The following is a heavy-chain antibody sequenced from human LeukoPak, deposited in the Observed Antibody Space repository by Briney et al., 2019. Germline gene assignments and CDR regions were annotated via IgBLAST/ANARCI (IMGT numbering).Heavy chain of an antibody. J-gene: IGHJ4*02. V-gene: IGHV3-74*01. Sequence: GGSLRLSCAASGFTFSTYWMHWVRQVPGKGLVWVSGINSDGSSTSYADSVKGRFTISRDNAKNTLYLQMNSLRPEDTAVYYCATSPVLGSDWGQGTLVTVSS. D-gene: IGHD3-3*02. CDR1: GFTFSTYW. CDR2: INSDGSST. CDR3: ATSPVLGSD.